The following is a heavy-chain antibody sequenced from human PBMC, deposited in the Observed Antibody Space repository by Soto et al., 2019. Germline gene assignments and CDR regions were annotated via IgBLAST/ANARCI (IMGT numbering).Heavy chain of an antibody. Sequence: PXXSLRLSFTASGFTFSGYGMHWVLQAPGKGLEWVAVIWYDGSQQYYADSVKGRFTISRDNSKNTVYLQMDSLRAEDTALYYCARTVGYSSSPYGRLDYWGQAILVTVSS. V-gene: IGHV3-33*01. CDR1: GFTFSGYG. CDR3: ARTVGYSSSPYGRLDY. J-gene: IGHJ4*02. D-gene: IGHD6-13*01. CDR2: IWYDGSQQ.